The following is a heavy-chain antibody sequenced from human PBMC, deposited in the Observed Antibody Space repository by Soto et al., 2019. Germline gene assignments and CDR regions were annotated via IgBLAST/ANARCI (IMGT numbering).Heavy chain of an antibody. Sequence: SETLSLTCTVSGGSISSYYWSWIRQPPGKGLEWIGYIYYSGSTNYNPSLKSRVTISVDTSKNQFSLKLSSVTAADTAVYYCASSKYYYDSSADYWGQGTLVTVSS. CDR2: IYYSGST. CDR1: GGSISSYY. CDR3: ASSKYYYDSSADY. D-gene: IGHD3-22*01. J-gene: IGHJ4*02. V-gene: IGHV4-59*08.